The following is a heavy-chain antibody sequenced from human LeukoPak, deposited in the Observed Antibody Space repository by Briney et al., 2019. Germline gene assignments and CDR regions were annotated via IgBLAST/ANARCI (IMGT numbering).Heavy chain of an antibody. V-gene: IGHV3-74*01. J-gene: IGHJ4*02. CDR3: ATFGSSSWGGY. CDR1: GFTLSSYW. CDR2: ITSDGSST. D-gene: IGHD6-13*01. Sequence: PGGSLRLSCAASGFTLSSYWMHWVRQAPGKGLVWVSRITSDGSSTNYADSVKGRFTISRDNAKNTLYLQMNSLRAEDTAVYYCATFGSSSWGGYWGQGTLVIVSS.